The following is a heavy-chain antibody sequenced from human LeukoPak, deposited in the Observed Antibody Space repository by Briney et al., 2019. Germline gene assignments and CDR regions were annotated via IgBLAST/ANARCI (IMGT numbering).Heavy chain of an antibody. D-gene: IGHD2-15*01. V-gene: IGHV3-11*01. CDR3: ARVLEVVVAAPNWFDP. J-gene: IGHJ5*02. CDR2: TSSSGSTI. CDR1: GFTFSDYY. Sequence: GGSLRLSCAASGFTFSDYYMSWIRQAPGKGLEWVSYTSSSGSTIYYADSVKGRFTISRDNAKNSLYLQMNSLRAEDTAVYYCARVLEVVVAAPNWFDPWGQGTLVTVSS.